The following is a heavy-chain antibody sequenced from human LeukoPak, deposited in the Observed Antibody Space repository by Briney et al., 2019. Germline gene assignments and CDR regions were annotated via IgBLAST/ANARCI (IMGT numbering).Heavy chain of an antibody. CDR3: AASSGPLGYCSSTSCDYYYMDV. Sequence: GASVKVSCKASGFTFTSSAMQWGRQARGQRLEWIGWIVVGSGNTDYAQKFQERVTITRDMSTSTAYMELSSLRSEDTAVYYCAASSGPLGYCSSTSCDYYYMDVWGKGTTVTVSS. CDR2: IVVGSGNT. V-gene: IGHV1-58*02. J-gene: IGHJ6*03. CDR1: GFTFTSSA. D-gene: IGHD2-2*01.